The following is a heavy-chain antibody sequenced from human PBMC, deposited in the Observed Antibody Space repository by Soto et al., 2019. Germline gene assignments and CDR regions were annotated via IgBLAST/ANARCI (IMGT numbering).Heavy chain of an antibody. J-gene: IGHJ6*02. V-gene: IGHV6-1*01. CDR1: GDSVSSNSAA. CDR2: TYYRSKWYN. Sequence: SQTLSLTCAISGDSVSSNSAAWNWIRQSPSRGLEWLGRTYYRSKWYNDYAVSVKSRITINPDTSKNQFSLQLNSVTPEDTAVYYCARVIVVVPAATDFYYYYGMDVWGQRTTVTVSS. D-gene: IGHD2-2*01. CDR3: ARVIVVVPAATDFYYYYGMDV.